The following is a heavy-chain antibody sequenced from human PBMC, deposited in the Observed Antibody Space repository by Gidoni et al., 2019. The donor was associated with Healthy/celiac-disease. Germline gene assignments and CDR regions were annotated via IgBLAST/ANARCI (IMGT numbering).Heavy chain of an antibody. CDR3: ARGPTSGSYHGCLDP. J-gene: IGHJ5*02. D-gene: IGHD3-10*01. V-gene: IGHV4-30-2*01. CDR2: IYHSGST. Sequence: QLQLQESGSGLVKPSQTLSLTCAVSGGSISSGGYSWSWIRQPPGKGLEWIGYIYHSGSTYYNPSLKSRVTISVDRSKNQFSLKLSSVTAADTAVYYCARGPTSGSYHGCLDPWGQGTLVTVSS. CDR1: GGSISSGGYS.